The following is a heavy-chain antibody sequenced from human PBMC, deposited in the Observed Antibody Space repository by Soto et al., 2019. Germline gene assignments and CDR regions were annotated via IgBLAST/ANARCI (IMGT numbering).Heavy chain of an antibody. J-gene: IGHJ4*02. CDR2: VYGGGET. Sequence: VQLVESGGGLTQPGGSLRLSCAVSGFTVSNNHVTWVRQATGKGLEWVSVVYGGGETYYADSVKGRFTISRDNSKNIVYLQMSSLRAEATAMYYCAAYGGNSVWGQGTLVTVSS. V-gene: IGHV3-53*01. CDR1: GFTVSNNH. CDR3: AAYGGNSV. D-gene: IGHD4-17*01.